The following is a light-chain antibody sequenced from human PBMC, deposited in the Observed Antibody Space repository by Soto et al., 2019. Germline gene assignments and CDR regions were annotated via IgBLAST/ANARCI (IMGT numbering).Light chain of an antibody. CDR3: CSYAGSYTYV. V-gene: IGLV2-11*01. Sequence: QSVLTQPRSVSGSPGQSVTISCTGTSSDVGGYSYVSWYQQHPGKAPKLMIHDVSKRPSGVPDRFSGSKSGNTASLTISGLQAEDEADYHCCSYAGSYTYVFGTGTKLTVL. J-gene: IGLJ1*01. CDR2: DVS. CDR1: SSDVGGYSY.